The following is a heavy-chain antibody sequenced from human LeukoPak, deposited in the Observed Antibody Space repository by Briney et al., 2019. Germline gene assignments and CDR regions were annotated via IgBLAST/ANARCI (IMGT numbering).Heavy chain of an antibody. Sequence: GESLKISCQGSGDRFNTYWIAWVRQLPGKGLEWMGNVYPGDSDTRYSPSFQGQVTVSVDKSISTAYLQWSSLKASDTAIYYCARQSTKSFDFWGQGTLVTVSS. V-gene: IGHV5-51*01. CDR1: GDRFNTYW. J-gene: IGHJ4*02. CDR2: VYPGDSDT. CDR3: ARQSTKSFDF.